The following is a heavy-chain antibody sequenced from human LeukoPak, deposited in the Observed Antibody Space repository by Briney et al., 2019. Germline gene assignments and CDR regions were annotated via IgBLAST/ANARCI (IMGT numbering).Heavy chain of an antibody. J-gene: IGHJ5*02. Sequence: ASVKVSCKASGYTFIRYYIHWVRQAPGQGLEWMGIVNPSGDSTNYAQKFQGRVTMTRDTSTSTVYMELSSLRSEDTAVYYCAREEAEQQLVDPWGQGTLVTVSS. D-gene: IGHD6-13*01. CDR3: AREEAEQQLVDP. CDR2: VNPSGDST. CDR1: GYTFIRYY. V-gene: IGHV1-46*01.